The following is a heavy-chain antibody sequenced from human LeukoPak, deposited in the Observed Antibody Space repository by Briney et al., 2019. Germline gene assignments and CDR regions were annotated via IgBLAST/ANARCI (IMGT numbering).Heavy chain of an antibody. CDR1: GASISSYY. CDR2: IYYSGST. CDR3: ARRSVPYGDYEGGGAFDI. Sequence: PSETLSLTCTVSGASISSYYWSWIRQPPGKGLEWIGYIYYSGSTNYNPSLKSRVTISVDTSKNQFSLKLSSVTAADTAVYYCARRSVPYGDYEGGGAFDIWGQGTMVTVSS. D-gene: IGHD4-17*01. V-gene: IGHV4-59*08. J-gene: IGHJ3*02.